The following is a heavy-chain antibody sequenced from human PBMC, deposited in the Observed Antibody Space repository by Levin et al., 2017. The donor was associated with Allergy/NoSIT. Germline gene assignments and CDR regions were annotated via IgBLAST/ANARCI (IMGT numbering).Heavy chain of an antibody. V-gene: IGHV3-11*05. Sequence: LSLTCAASGFRFSEHYINWVRQAPGKGLEWISYISGSSSYSDYADSVKGRFTISRDNANDAVFLQMNSLSAEDTAIYYCARGGFPPQRPPTDYHGMDVWGQGTTVIVSS. J-gene: IGHJ6*02. CDR3: ARGGFPPQRPPTDYHGMDV. CDR1: GFRFSEHY. CDR2: ISGSSSYS. D-gene: IGHD3-22*01.